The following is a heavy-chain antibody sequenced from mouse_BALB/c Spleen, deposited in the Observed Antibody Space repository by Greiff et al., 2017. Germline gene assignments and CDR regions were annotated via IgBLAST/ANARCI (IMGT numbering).Heavy chain of an antibody. V-gene: IGHV5-12-1*01. CDR3: AGHVGNYGRWFAY. D-gene: IGHD2-1*01. J-gene: IGHJ3*01. CDR2: ISSGGGST. CDR1: GFAFSSYD. Sequence: EVMLVESGGGLVKPGGSLKLSCAASGFAFSSYDMSWVRLTPEKRLEWVAYISSGGGSTYYPDTVKGRFTISRDNAKNTLYLQMSSLKSEDTAMYYCAGHVGNYGRWFAYWGQGTLVTVSA.